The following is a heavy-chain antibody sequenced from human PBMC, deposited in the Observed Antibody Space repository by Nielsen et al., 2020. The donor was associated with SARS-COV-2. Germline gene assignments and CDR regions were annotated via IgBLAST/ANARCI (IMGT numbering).Heavy chain of an antibody. CDR2: IRRDGGAR. CDR1: GFSLSNYW. CDR3: VRDTGAWDFDY. D-gene: IGHD1-26*01. V-gene: IGHV3-7*01. J-gene: IGHJ4*02. Sequence: GESLKIFCVGSGFSLSNYWMSWVRQAPGKGLEWVANIRRDGGARFYVDSVKGRFTISRDNAKNSLYLQMYSLRAEDTAVYYCVRDTGAWDFDYWGQGTLITVSS.